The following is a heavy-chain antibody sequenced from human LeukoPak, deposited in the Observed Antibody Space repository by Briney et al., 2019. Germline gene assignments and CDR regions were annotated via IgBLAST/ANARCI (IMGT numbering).Heavy chain of an antibody. CDR1: GGSFSGYY. J-gene: IGHJ4*02. CDR3: ASTPGYYDSSGYTH. V-gene: IGHV4-34*01. CDR2: INHSGST. Sequence: SETLSLTCAVYGGSFSGYYWSWIRQPPGKGLEWIGEINHSGSTNYNPSLKSRVTISVDTSKNQFSLKLSSVTAADTAVYYCASTPGYYDSSGYTHWGQGTLVTVSS. D-gene: IGHD3-22*01.